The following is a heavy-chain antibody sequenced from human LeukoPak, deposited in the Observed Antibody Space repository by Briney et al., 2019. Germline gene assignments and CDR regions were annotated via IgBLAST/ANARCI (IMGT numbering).Heavy chain of an antibody. J-gene: IGHJ4*02. CDR3: ARDRRPTIYGGLDS. CDR1: GFTFSDYY. D-gene: IGHD4-17*01. Sequence: PGGSLRLSCAASGFTFSDYYMSWIRQAPGKGLEWVANIKHDGSDSFYVDSVKGRFTISRDNSENSLYLQMHSLRVEDTAMYLCARDRRPTIYGGLDSWGQGTVVTVSS. V-gene: IGHV3-7*01. CDR2: IKHDGSDS.